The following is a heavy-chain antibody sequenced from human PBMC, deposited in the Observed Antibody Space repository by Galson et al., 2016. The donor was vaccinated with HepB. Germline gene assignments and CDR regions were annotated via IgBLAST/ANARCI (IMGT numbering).Heavy chain of an antibody. D-gene: IGHD2-2*01. CDR2: IYSGGKT. CDR3: ARVRCISPTCHDFDC. Sequence: SLRLSCAGSGFIVSDNYMSWVRQAPGKGLEWVSVIYSGGKTYFADSVKGRFSISRGNAKNTLFLHMNSLRAEDTAVYYCARVRCISPTCHDFDCWGQGTLVTVSS. V-gene: IGHV3-53*01. CDR1: GFIVSDNY. J-gene: IGHJ4*02.